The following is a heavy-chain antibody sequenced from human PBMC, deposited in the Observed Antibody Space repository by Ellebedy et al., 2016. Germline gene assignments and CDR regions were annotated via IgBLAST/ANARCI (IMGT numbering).Heavy chain of an antibody. J-gene: IGHJ5*02. CDR3: AGEWLDP. CDR1: GFTLRDYA. CDR2: IKQDGSEK. Sequence: GGSLRLXXAPSGFTLRDYAMSWVRQAPGKGLEWVANIKQDGSEKNYVDSVKGRFTISRDNAKNSLYLQMDSLRGDDTAMYYCAGEWLDPWGQGTLVIVSS. V-gene: IGHV3-7*01.